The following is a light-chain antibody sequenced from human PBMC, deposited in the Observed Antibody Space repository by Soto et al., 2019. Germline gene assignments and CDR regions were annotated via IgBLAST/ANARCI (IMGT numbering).Light chain of an antibody. CDR3: QQRAVWPLS. V-gene: IGKV3-11*01. CDR1: QPIRND. CDR2: GAS. Sequence: EGFFTQSPPLPSLSPGGTTTPPPRAGQPIRNDLGWYQQRPGQAPRLLIYGASNRATGIPDRFSGSGSGTDFTLTITRLAPEDFAIYYCQQRAVWPLSFGGGTKV. J-gene: IGKJ4*01.